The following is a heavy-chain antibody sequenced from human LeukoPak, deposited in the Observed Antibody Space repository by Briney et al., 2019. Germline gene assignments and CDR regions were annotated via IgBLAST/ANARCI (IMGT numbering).Heavy chain of an antibody. Sequence: GGSLRLSYATSGFTFSSFSMNWVRQAPGKGLEWVSTLSTSGAATYYADSVKGRFTISRDNAKNSMFLQMNSLRAEDTAVYYCARAGFAGSGLDFWGQGTLVTVSS. CDR1: GFTFSSFS. CDR2: LSTSGAAT. D-gene: IGHD2-21*01. CDR3: ARAGFAGSGLDF. V-gene: IGHV3-21*01. J-gene: IGHJ4*02.